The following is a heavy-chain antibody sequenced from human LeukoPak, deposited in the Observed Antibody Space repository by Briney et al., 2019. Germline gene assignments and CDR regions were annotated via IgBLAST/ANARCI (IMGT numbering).Heavy chain of an antibody. CDR1: GGSISSGSYY. Sequence: SETLSLTCTVSGGSISSGSYYWSWIRQPAGKGLEWIGRIYTSGSTNYNPSLKSRVTISVDTSKNQFSLKLSSVTAADTAVYYCARGSAARSLRYWGQGTLVTVSS. V-gene: IGHV4-61*02. CDR3: ARGSAARSLRY. J-gene: IGHJ4*02. CDR2: IYTSGST. D-gene: IGHD6-6*01.